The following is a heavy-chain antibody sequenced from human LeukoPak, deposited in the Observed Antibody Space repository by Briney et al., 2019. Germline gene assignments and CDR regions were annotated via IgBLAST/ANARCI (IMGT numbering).Heavy chain of an antibody. CDR1: GFTFSSYW. CDR2: IKQDGSEE. Sequence: GGSLRLSCAASGFTFSSYWMSWVRQAPGKGLEWVANIKQDGSEEYYVDSVKGRFTISRDNAKNSLYLQMNSLRAEDTAVYYCAREMATQNFLFDYWGQGTLVTVSS. D-gene: IGHD5-24*01. J-gene: IGHJ4*02. CDR3: AREMATQNFLFDY. V-gene: IGHV3-7*01.